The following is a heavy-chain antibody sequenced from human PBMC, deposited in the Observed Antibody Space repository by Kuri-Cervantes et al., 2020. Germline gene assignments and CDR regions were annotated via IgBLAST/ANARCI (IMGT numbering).Heavy chain of an antibody. Sequence: ASVKVSCKASGYTFTGYYMHWVRQAPGQGPEWMGWINPNSGGTNYAQKFQGWVTMTRDTSISTAYMELSRLRSEDTAVYYCARDPATAAAHRGVDAFDIWGQGTMVTVSS. CDR3: ARDPATAAAHRGVDAFDI. CDR2: INPNSGGT. D-gene: IGHD2-2*01. J-gene: IGHJ3*02. V-gene: IGHV1-2*04. CDR1: GYTFTGYY.